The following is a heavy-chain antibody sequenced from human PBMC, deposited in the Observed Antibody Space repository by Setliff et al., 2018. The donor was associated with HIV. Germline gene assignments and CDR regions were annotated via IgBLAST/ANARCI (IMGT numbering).Heavy chain of an antibody. CDR1: GFTFNSYG. V-gene: IGHV3-NL1*01. Sequence: PGGSLRLSCAASGFTFNSYGIHWVRQAPGKGLEWVSVIYGGGTTHYADSVKGRFTISRDNSKNTVYLQMNSLRVEDTAVYYCARDPKYYYGSGRGFDYWGQGTLVTVSS. J-gene: IGHJ4*02. CDR2: IYGGGTT. D-gene: IGHD3-10*01. CDR3: ARDPKYYYGSGRGFDY.